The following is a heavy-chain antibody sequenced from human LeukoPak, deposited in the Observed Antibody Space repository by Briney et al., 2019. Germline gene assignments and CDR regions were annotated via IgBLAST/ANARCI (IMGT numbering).Heavy chain of an antibody. V-gene: IGHV4-4*07. Sequence: SETLSLTCTVSGGPISSYYWSWIRQPAGKGLEWIGRIYTSGSTNYNPSLKSRVTISVDTSKNQFSLKLSSVTAADTAVYYCARTTSRDVPEYYFDYWGQGTLVNVSS. J-gene: IGHJ4*02. CDR1: GGPISSYY. CDR3: ARTTSRDVPEYYFDY. D-gene: IGHD5-24*01. CDR2: IYTSGST.